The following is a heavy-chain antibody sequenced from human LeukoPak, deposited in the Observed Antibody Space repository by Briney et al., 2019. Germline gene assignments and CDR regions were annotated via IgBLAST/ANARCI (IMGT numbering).Heavy chain of an antibody. V-gene: IGHV3-64*01. Sequence: GGSPRLSCAASGFTFSSYAMHWVRQAPGKGLEYVSAISSNGGSTYYANSVKGRFTISRDNSKNTLYLQMGSLRAEDMAVYYCARDRGVDVYYFDYWGQGTLVTVSS. CDR1: GFTFSSYA. D-gene: IGHD3-16*01. CDR3: ARDRGVDVYYFDY. J-gene: IGHJ4*02. CDR2: ISSNGGST.